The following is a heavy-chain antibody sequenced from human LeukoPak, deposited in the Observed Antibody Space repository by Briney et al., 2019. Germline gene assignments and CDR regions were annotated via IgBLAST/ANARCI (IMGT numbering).Heavy chain of an antibody. V-gene: IGHV3-7*05. CDR1: GFTFNTYW. J-gene: IGHJ4*02. Sequence: GGSLRLSCAASGFTFNTYWMSWVRQAPGKGLEWVANIKEDGSEKYYVDFVKGRFTISRDNAKNSLYLQMSSLRVEDTAVYYCARLPLTARLHFEYWGQGTLVTVSS. CDR3: ARLPLTARLHFEY. D-gene: IGHD5-12*01. CDR2: IKEDGSEK.